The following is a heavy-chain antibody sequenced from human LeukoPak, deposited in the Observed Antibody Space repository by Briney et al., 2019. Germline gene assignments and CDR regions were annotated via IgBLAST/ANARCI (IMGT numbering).Heavy chain of an antibody. J-gene: IGHJ5*02. CDR3: ARGHRYYSSSGSYLRRDSWFDP. D-gene: IGHD3-10*01. V-gene: IGHV1-3*03. CDR2: INAGNGNT. Sequence: ASVKVSCKASGYTFTTYVMHWVRQAPGQRLEWMGWINAGNGNTKYSQEFQGRVTITRDTSASTAYMELSSLSSEDMAVYYCARGHRYYSSSGSYLRRDSWFDPWGQGTLVTVSS. CDR1: GYTFTTYV.